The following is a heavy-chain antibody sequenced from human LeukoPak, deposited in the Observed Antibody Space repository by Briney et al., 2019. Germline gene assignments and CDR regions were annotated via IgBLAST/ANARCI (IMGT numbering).Heavy chain of an antibody. J-gene: IGHJ6*03. D-gene: IGHD1-26*01. CDR3: SKSPGQGIVGSSPAYNYYMDV. CDR2: ISGSGGTT. V-gene: IGHV3-23*01. CDR1: RFTLSSYA. Sequence: GGSLRLSCAASRFTLSSYAMSWVRQAPGKGLEWVSSISGSGGTTYYADSVRGRFTISRDNSKNTLSLQMNSLRAEDTAVYYCSKSPGQGIVGSSPAYNYYMDVWGKGTTVTVSS.